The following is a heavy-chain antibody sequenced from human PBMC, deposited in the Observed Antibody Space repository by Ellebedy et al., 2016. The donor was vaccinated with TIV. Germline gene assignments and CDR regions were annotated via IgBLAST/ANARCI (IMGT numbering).Heavy chain of an antibody. CDR2: IHYSGST. D-gene: IGHD3-10*01. V-gene: IGHV4-59*12. CDR3: ARGGSYGSGSYYWRY. CDR1: GVSISSYY. J-gene: IGHJ4*02. Sequence: SETLSLTXTVSGVSISSYYWSWLRQPPGKGLEWIGYIHYSGSTNDDPSLKSRVALSVDTSKNQFSLNLSSVTAADTAVYYCARGGSYGSGSYYWRYWGQGTLVIVSS.